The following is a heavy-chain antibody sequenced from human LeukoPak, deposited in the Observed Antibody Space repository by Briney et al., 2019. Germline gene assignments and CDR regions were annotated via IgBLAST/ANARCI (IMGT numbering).Heavy chain of an antibody. D-gene: IGHD3-3*01. CDR1: GYSISSGYY. V-gene: IGHV4-38-2*01. CDR2: IYHSGST. J-gene: IGHJ5*02. Sequence: SETLSLTCAVSGYSISSGYYWGWIRQPPGKGLEWIGSIYHSGSTYYNPSLKSRVTISVDTSKNQFSLKLSSVTAADTAVYYRARGDFWSGYYPPSWFDPWGQGTLVTVSS. CDR3: ARGDFWSGYYPPSWFDP.